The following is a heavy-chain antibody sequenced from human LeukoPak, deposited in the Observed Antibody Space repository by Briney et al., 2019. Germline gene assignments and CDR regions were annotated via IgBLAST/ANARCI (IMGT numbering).Heavy chain of an antibody. CDR1: GYTFTSYG. V-gene: IGHV1-18*01. CDR2: ISAYNGNT. CDR3: ARSCSSTSCYWGSARDYYYYMDV. Sequence: GASVKVSCKASGYTFTSYGISWVRQAPGQGLEWMGWISAYNGNTNYAQKLQGRVTMTTDTSASTAYMELRSLRSDDTAVYYCARSCSSTSCYWGSARDYYYYMDVWGKGTTVTVSS. D-gene: IGHD2-2*01. J-gene: IGHJ6*03.